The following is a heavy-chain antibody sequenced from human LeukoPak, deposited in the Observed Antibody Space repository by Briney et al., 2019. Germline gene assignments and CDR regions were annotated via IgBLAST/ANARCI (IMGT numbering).Heavy chain of an antibody. D-gene: IGHD1-1*01. CDR3: ARAPTGTGGWNWFDP. CDR1: GGSISSYY. CDR2: IYPSGST. J-gene: IGHJ5*02. V-gene: IGHV4-4*07. Sequence: SETLSLTCTVSGGSISSYYWSWIRQPAGKGLELIGRIYPSGSTNYNPSLKSRVTMSVDTSKNQFSPKLSSVTAADTAVYYCARAPTGTGGWNWFDPWGQGTLVTVSS.